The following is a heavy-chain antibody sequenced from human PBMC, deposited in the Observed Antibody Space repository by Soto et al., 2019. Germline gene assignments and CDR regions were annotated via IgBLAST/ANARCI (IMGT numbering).Heavy chain of an antibody. CDR3: ARGPRVSSTGTGAH. CDR1: GYSLTGYY. Sequence: ASVKVSFKTSGYSLTGYYLHWGRQAPGQGLEWMGWIKPNSGETNYAQKFQGRVSMTRDTSISTAYMELSGLRSDDSGLYYCARGPRVSSTGTGAHWGRGTLLTVSS. D-gene: IGHD1-1*01. CDR2: IKPNSGET. J-gene: IGHJ4*02. V-gene: IGHV1-2*02.